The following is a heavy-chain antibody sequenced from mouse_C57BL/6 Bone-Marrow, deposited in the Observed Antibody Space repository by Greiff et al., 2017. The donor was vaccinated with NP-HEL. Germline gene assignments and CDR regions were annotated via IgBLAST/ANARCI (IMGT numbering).Heavy chain of an antibody. CDR2: IWSGGST. D-gene: IGHD1-1*01. Sequence: QVQLQQSGPGLVQPSQCLSISCTVSGFSFTSYGVHWVRQTPGKGLEWLGVIWSGGSTDYNAAFISSLTTSKDNSERQVFFKMNSLQADDTAMYYCARNSGVYGSSFDYWGQGATLTVSS. CDR1: GFSFTSYG. CDR3: ARNSGVYGSSFDY. J-gene: IGHJ2*01. V-gene: IGHV2-2*01.